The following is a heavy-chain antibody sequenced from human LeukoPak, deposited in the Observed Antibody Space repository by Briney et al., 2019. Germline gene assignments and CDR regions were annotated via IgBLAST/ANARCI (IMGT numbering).Heavy chain of an antibody. J-gene: IGHJ4*02. V-gene: IGHV3-23*01. CDR2: ISGSGSST. CDR3: ATRPGGHDILTGYCFDH. D-gene: IGHD3-9*01. Sequence: PGGSLRLSCAASGFTLSIYGMHWVRQAPGKGLEWVSGISGSGSSTDYADSVKGRFTIARGNSKNTLYLQMNSLRADDTAVYYCATRPGGHDILTGYCFDHWGQGTLVTVSP. CDR1: GFTLSIYG.